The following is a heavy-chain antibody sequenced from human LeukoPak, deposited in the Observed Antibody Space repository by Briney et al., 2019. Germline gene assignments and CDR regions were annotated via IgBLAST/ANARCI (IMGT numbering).Heavy chain of an antibody. J-gene: IGHJ4*02. V-gene: IGHV3-7*01. D-gene: IGHD6-19*01. CDR3: ASGGWRGDD. CDR1: GLTFSSYW. Sequence: GGSLRLSCAASGLTFSSYWMSWVRQAPGKGLEWVANIKQAGSEKYYVDSVKGRFTISRDNAKNSLYLQMNSLRAEGTAVYYCASGGWRGDDWGQGTLVTVSS. CDR2: IKQAGSEK.